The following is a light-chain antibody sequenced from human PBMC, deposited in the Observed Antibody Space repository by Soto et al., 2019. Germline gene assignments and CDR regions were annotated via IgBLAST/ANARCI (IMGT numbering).Light chain of an antibody. V-gene: IGKV1-5*01. CDR3: KQPYANLLST. J-gene: IGKJ4*02. CDR1: QTVSSW. Sequence: DIQMTQSPSTLSGSVGDRVTITCRASQTVSSWLAWYQQKPGQAPRLLIYDASTMATGVPARFSGSGSGTECSQTSSSVQEGKFVTFYCKQPYANLLSTCGGGTRVDIK. CDR2: DAS.